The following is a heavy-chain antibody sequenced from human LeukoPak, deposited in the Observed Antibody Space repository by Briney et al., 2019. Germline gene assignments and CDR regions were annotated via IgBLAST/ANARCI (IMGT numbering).Heavy chain of an antibody. CDR1: GVIFNNYA. J-gene: IGHJ4*02. D-gene: IGHD3-3*01. V-gene: IGHV3-23*01. CDR3: ATYDLWTTYYTFQY. CDR2: ISTTGSTT. Sequence: QDGVSLRLSCAASGVIFNNYAMSWVRQAPGKGLEWVSSISTTGSTTYYADSVRGRFTISRDNSQNTLSLQMDSLTAADTAVYSCATYDLWTTYYTFQYWGQGTLVSVSS.